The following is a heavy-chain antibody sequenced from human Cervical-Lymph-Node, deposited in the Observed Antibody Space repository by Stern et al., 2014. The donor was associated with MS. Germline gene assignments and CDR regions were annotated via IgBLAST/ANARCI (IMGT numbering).Heavy chain of an antibody. CDR3: ARMALALDY. Sequence: VQLVESGGGLVQPGRSLRLSCSASGFVFNDYTIYWVRQAPGKGLEWVSGISWNSGTIGYAESVKGRFTISRDNAKNSVFLQMNNLRPEDTAFYYCARMALALDYWGQGALVTVSS. V-gene: IGHV3-9*01. J-gene: IGHJ4*02. CDR1: GFVFNDYT. CDR2: ISWNSGTI. D-gene: IGHD3-3*02.